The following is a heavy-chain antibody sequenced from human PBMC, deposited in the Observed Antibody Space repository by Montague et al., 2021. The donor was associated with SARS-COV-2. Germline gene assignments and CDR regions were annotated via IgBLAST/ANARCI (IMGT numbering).Heavy chain of an antibody. CDR1: GFTFSSYE. Sequence: SLRLSCAASGFTFSSYEMNWVRLAPGKGLEWVSYISSSGSTIYYADSVKGRFTISRDNAKNSLYLQMNSLRAEDTAVYYCARTYYYDSSGYSNWPYFDYWGQGTLVTVSS. V-gene: IGHV3-48*03. CDR2: ISSSGSTI. D-gene: IGHD3-22*01. CDR3: ARTYYYDSSGYSNWPYFDY. J-gene: IGHJ4*02.